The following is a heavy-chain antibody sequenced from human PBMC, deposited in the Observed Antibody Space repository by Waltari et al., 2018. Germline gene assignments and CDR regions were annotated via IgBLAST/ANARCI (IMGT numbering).Heavy chain of an antibody. Sequence: EVHLIPSWTDVTTPCAPVNISRQVPGSHFTEHYTNLVQQDTGKGLGVMGLVDSEDGETIYAEMVQGRVTIAAGTSTDTAYMELSSLRSEDTAVYYCATDRVRNWFDPWGQGTLVTVSS. J-gene: IGHJ5*02. CDR2: VDSEDGET. V-gene: IGHV1-69-2*01. CDR3: ATDRVRNWFDP. CDR1: GSHFTEHY.